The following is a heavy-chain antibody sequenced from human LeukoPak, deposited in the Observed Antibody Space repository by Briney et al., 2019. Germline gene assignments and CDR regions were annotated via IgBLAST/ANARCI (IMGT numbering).Heavy chain of an antibody. Sequence: GGSLRLSCAASGFTFSRYAMSWVRQAPGKGLEWVSTISAGGDNTYYADSVKGRFTISRDNSKNTLYVQMNSLRAEDTAVYYCAKGQNWGSVYFDYWGQGTLVTVSS. J-gene: IGHJ4*02. CDR2: ISAGGDNT. V-gene: IGHV3-23*01. D-gene: IGHD7-27*01. CDR3: AKGQNWGSVYFDY. CDR1: GFTFSRYA.